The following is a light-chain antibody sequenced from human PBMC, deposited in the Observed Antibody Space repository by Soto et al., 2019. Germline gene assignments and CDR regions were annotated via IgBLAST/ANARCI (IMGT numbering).Light chain of an antibody. CDR1: QSVSGS. Sequence: EIVMTQSPATLSLSPGERATLSCRASQSVSGSLAWYQQKPGQAPRLLIYGASTRATGIPARFSGSGSGTEFTLTISSLQSEDLAVYYCQQYSDWPPWTFGQGTKVESK. CDR2: GAS. CDR3: QQYSDWPPWT. V-gene: IGKV3-15*01. J-gene: IGKJ1*01.